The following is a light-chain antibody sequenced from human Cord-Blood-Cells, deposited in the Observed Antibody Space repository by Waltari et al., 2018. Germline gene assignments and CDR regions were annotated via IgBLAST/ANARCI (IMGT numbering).Light chain of an antibody. CDR2: DAS. Sequence: DIQMTQSPSSLSASVGDRVTITCQASPDISNYLNWYQQKPGKAPKLLIYDASNLETGVPSRFSGSGSGTDFTFTISSLQPEDIATYYCQQYDNLPCTFGPGTKVDIK. CDR3: QQYDNLPCT. J-gene: IGKJ3*01. V-gene: IGKV1-33*01. CDR1: PDISNY.